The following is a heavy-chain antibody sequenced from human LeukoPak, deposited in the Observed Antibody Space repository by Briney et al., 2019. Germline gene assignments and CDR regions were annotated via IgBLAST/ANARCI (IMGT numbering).Heavy chain of an antibody. CDR1: GGTFSSYA. V-gene: IGHV1-69*01. D-gene: IGHD6-13*01. Sequence: SVKVSCQASGGTFSSYAISWVRQAPGQGLEWMGGIIPIFGTANYAQKFQGRVTITADESTSTAYMELSSLRSEDTAVYYCATGAAAGYLDYWGQGTLVTVSS. CDR2: IIPIFGTA. J-gene: IGHJ4*02. CDR3: ATGAAAGYLDY.